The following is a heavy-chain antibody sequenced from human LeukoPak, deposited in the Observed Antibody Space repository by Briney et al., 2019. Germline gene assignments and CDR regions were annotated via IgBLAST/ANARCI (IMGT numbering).Heavy chain of an antibody. CDR1: GGSISSYY. D-gene: IGHD3-10*01. J-gene: IGHJ6*02. CDR2: IYTSGST. CDR3: AKDIYYYGSGSWRGNV. Sequence: PSETLSLTCTVSGGSISSYYWSWIRQPAGKGLEWIGRIYTSGSTNYNPSLKSRVTMSVDTSKNQFSLKLSSVTAEDTAVYYCAKDIYYYGSGSWRGNVWGQGTTVTVSS. V-gene: IGHV4-4*07.